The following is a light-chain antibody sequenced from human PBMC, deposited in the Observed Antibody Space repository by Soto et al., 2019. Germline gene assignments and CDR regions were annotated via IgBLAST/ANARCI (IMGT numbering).Light chain of an antibody. Sequence: QSALTQPPSASGSPGQSVTISCTGTSSDVGGYNYVPWYQQHPGKPPKLMIYEVSKRPSGVPDRFSGSKSGSTASLTVSGLQAEDEADYYCSSYAGSNNVVFGGGTKLTVL. CDR1: SSDVGGYNY. J-gene: IGLJ2*01. V-gene: IGLV2-8*01. CDR3: SSYAGSNNVV. CDR2: EVS.